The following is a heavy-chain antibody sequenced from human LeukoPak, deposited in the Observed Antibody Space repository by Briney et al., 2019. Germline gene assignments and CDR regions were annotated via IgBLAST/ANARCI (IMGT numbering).Heavy chain of an antibody. J-gene: IGHJ4*02. V-gene: IGHV3-33*01. D-gene: IGHD3-22*01. CDR2: IWYDGSNK. CDR3: ARDLDYYDSSGLDY. CDR1: GFTFSSYG. Sequence: GRSLRLSCAASGFTFSSYGMHWVRQAPGKGLEWVAVIWYDGSNKYYADSVKGRFTISRDNSKNTLHLQMNSLRAEDTAVYYCARDLDYYDSSGLDYWGQGTLVTVSS.